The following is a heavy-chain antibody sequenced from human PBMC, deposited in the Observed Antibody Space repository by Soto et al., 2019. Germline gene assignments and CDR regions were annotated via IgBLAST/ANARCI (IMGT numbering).Heavy chain of an antibody. CDR1: GFTFSSYW. Sequence: EVQLVESGGGMVQPGGSLRLSCAASGFTFSSYWMSWVRQAPGKGLEWVANIKQDGSEKYYVDSVKGRFTISRDNAKNSLYLQMNSLRAEDTAVYYCVRVRGGSCYDYWGQGTLVTVSS. J-gene: IGHJ4*02. V-gene: IGHV3-7*05. CDR3: VRVRGGSCYDY. D-gene: IGHD2-15*01. CDR2: IKQDGSEK.